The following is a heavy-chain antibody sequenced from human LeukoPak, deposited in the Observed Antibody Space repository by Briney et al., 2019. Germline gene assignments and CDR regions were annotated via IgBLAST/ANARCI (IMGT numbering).Heavy chain of an antibody. CDR2: FFYGGGT. CDR1: GGSISSSSDY. V-gene: IGHV4-39*01. J-gene: IGHJ4*02. D-gene: IGHD6-25*01. CDR3: ARQVATAAADTRGYFDY. Sequence: SETLFLTCIVSGGSISSSSDYWGWIRQAPQKGLEWVGSFFYGGGTHYNPSLKSRATISVDTSKSQLSLKLRSVTAADAAVYFCARQVATAAADTRGYFDYWGQGTVVTVSS.